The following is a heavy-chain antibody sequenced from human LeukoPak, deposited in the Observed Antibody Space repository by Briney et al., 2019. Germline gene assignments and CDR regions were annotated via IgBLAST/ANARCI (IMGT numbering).Heavy chain of an antibody. CDR1: GYTFTSYD. CDR3: ARGLYDFWSDYHEGYFDY. Sequence: ASVTVSCKASGYTFTSYDINWVRQATGQGLEWMGWMNPNSGNTGYAQKFQGRVTMTRNTSISTAYMELSSLRSEDTAVYYCARGLYDFWSDYHEGYFDYWGQGTLVTVSS. D-gene: IGHD3-3*01. V-gene: IGHV1-8*01. CDR2: MNPNSGNT. J-gene: IGHJ4*02.